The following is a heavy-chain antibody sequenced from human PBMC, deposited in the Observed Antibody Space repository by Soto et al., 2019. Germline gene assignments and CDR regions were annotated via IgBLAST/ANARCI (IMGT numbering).Heavy chain of an antibody. CDR3: ASRYNWNPTYYYYGMDV. CDR2: IIPIFGTA. J-gene: IGHJ6*02. CDR1: GGTFSSYA. Sequence: VASVKVSCKASGGTFSSYAISWVRQAPGQGLEWMGGIIPIFGTANYAQKFQGRVTITADESTSTAYMELSSLRSEDTAVYYCASRYNWNPTYYYYGMDVWGQGTTVTVSS. V-gene: IGHV1-69*13. D-gene: IGHD1-20*01.